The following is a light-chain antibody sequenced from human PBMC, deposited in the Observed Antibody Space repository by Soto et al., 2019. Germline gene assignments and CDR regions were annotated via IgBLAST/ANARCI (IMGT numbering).Light chain of an antibody. V-gene: IGKV3D-15*01. Sequence: EIVMTQSPTRLSVSPGERATLSCRASQSVSSNLAGYQQKPGQPPRLLMYGVYPRGPGTPARFSGNGSGTEFTLTISRLQSEDSAVYYCQQYDKWPPRTFGQGTKVEIK. CDR1: QSVSSN. CDR2: GVY. CDR3: QQYDKWPPRT. J-gene: IGKJ1*01.